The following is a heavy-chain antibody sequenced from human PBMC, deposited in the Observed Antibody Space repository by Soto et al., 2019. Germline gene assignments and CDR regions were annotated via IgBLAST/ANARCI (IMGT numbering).Heavy chain of an antibody. CDR3: ARGVLRYCSSTSCPTGY. J-gene: IGHJ4*02. D-gene: IGHD2-2*01. CDR1: GDTFTSYA. V-gene: IGHV1-3*01. Sequence: ASVKVSCKASGDTFTSYAMHWVRQAPGQRLEWMGWINAGNGNTKYSQKFQGRVTITRDTSASTAYMELSSLRSEDTAVYYCARGVLRYCSSTSCPTGYWGQGTLVTVSS. CDR2: INAGNGNT.